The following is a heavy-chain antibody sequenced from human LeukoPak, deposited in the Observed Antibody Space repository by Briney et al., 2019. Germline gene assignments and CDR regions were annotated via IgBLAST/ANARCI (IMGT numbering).Heavy chain of an antibody. V-gene: IGHV3-48*03. J-gene: IGHJ5*02. Sequence: PGGSLRLSCAASGFTLSNYEMNWVRQSPGKGLEWLSYISSSGSPIFEAGSVKGRFTISRDNVNNLLYLQMNSLRDEDTSVYHCARGWFDLWGQGTLVTVSS. CDR3: ARGWFDL. CDR1: GFTLSNYE. CDR2: ISSSGSPI.